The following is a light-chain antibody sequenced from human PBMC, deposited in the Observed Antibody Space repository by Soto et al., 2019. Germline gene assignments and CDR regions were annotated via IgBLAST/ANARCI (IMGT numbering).Light chain of an antibody. CDR2: EVR. CDR1: MRDVGGYNL. CDR3: SSFTTKSSLI. J-gene: IGLJ2*01. Sequence: QSALTQPASVSGSPGQSITISCAGTMRDVGGYNLVSWYQQHPGRAPQLILYEVRNRPSGISFLFSGSKSGNTASLIISGLDAEDEADYYCSSFTTKSSLIFGGGTKLTVL. V-gene: IGLV2-14*01.